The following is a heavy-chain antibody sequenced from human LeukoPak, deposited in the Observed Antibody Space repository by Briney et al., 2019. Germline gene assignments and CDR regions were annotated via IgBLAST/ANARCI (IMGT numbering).Heavy chain of an antibody. J-gene: IGHJ6*03. V-gene: IGHV1-46*01. D-gene: IGHD3-10*01. Sequence: ASMKVCCKASGYTFTSYYMHWVRQAPGQGLEWMGIINPSGGSTNYAQKFQGRVTMTRDTSTNTVYMELSSLRSEDTAVYYCARGPSITMVRGGQWYYYMDVWGKGTTVTISS. CDR1: GYTFTSYY. CDR3: ARGPSITMVRGGQWYYYMDV. CDR2: INPSGGST.